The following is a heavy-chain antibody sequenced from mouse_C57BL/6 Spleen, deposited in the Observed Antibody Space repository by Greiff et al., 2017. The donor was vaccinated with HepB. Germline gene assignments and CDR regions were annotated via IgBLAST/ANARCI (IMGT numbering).Heavy chain of an antibody. V-gene: IGHV5-17*01. CDR1: GFTFSDYG. D-gene: IGHD1-1*01. CDR3: ARLRSFDY. CDR2: ISSGSSTI. Sequence: EVQRVESGGGLVKPGGSLKLSCAASGFTFSDYGMHWVRQAPEEGLEWVAYISSGSSTIYYADTVKGRSTISRDNAKNTLFLQMTSLRSEDTAMYYCARLRSFDYWGQGTTLTVSS. J-gene: IGHJ2*01.